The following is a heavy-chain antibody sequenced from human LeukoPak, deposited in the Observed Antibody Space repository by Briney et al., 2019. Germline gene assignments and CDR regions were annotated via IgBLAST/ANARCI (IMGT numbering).Heavy chain of an antibody. J-gene: IGHJ6*02. CDR3: ARDHDYGDYYYGMDV. CDR2: ISSNGGST. V-gene: IGHV3-64*01. Sequence: GGSLRLSCAASGFTFSSYPMHWVRQAPGKGLEYVSAISSNGGSTYYANSVKGRFTISRDNSKNTLYHQMGSLRAEDMAVYYCARDHDYGDYYYGMDVWGQGTTVTVSS. CDR1: GFTFSSYP. D-gene: IGHD4-17*01.